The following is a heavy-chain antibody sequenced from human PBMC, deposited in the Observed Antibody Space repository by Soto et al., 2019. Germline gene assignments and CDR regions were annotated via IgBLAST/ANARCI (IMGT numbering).Heavy chain of an antibody. D-gene: IGHD3-22*01. V-gene: IGHV3-23*01. Sequence: GALRLSCAASGFTLSSYAMSWVRQAPGKGLEWVSAISGSVGSTYYADSVKGRFTISRDNSKNTLYLQMNSLRAEDTAVYYCAKVRATMIGVVLGPNWFDRWGQGHLGTASS. J-gene: IGHJ5*02. CDR1: GFTLSSYA. CDR3: AKVRATMIGVVLGPNWFDR. CDR2: ISGSVGST.